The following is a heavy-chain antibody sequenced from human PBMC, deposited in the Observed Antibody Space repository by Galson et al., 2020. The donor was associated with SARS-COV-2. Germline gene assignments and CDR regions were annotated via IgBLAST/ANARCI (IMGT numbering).Heavy chain of an antibody. V-gene: IGHV3-21*01. CDR2: IFGSGSYR. J-gene: IGHJ2*01. CDR1: GFTFSDYT. CDR3: ARDLGPAPMIKWYFDL. Sequence: GESLKISCAASGFTFSDYTMIWVRQAPGKGLEWVSSIFGSGSYRYYADSVQGRFTVSRDSAKSSLYLQMTSLGADDTAVYYCARDLGPAPMIKWYFDLWGRGALVTVSS. D-gene: IGHD3-16*01.